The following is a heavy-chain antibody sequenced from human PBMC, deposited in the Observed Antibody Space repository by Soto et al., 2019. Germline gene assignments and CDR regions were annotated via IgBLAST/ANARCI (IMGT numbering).Heavy chain of an antibody. V-gene: IGHV3-30*09. Sequence: QVQLVESGGDVVQPGRSLRLSCATSGFTFTNYAVHWVRQAPGKGLEWLTLISYDGANTQYADSVKGRFAVSRDNSDNTVFLQMNSLTTEDTAIYYCARDRDSSGLSHLDSWGQGTLVTVSS. CDR2: ISYDGANT. D-gene: IGHD3-22*01. CDR3: ARDRDSSGLSHLDS. J-gene: IGHJ4*02. CDR1: GFTFTNYA.